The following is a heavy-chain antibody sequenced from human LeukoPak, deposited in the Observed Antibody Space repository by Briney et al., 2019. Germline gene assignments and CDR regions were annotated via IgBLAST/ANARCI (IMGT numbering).Heavy chain of an antibody. CDR3: ARGGQWELLEY. D-gene: IGHD1-26*01. CDR2: IYDPGSTTY. CDR1: GASISSHY. J-gene: IGHJ4*02. V-gene: IGHV4-59*11. Sequence: SGTLSLTCTVSGASISSHYWSWLRQSPGKGLEWIGFIYDPGSTTYNYNPSLKSRVSMSVDTSKNQFSLRLTSVTAADTAVYYCARGGQWELLEYWGQGTLVTVSS.